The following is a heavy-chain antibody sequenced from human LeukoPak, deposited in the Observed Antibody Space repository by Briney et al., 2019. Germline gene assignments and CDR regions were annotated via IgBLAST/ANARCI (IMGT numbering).Heavy chain of an antibody. CDR2: NYPGDSDT. J-gene: IGHJ5*02. Sequence: GESLKISCKGSGYSFTSYWIGWVRQMPGKGLEWMGINYPGDSDTRYSPSFQGQVTISADKSISTAYLQWSSLKASDTAMYYCARQSRGRITMVRGVIITNNWFDPWGQGTPVTVSS. V-gene: IGHV5-51*01. CDR3: ARQSRGRITMVRGVIITNNWFDP. CDR1: GYSFTSYW. D-gene: IGHD3-10*01.